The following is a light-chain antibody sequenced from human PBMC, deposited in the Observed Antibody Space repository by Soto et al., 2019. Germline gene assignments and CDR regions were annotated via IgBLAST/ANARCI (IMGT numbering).Light chain of an antibody. CDR1: QGISSA. V-gene: IGKV1-39*01. J-gene: IGKJ5*01. Sequence: IQLTQSPSSLSASVGDRVTITCRASQGISSALAWYQQKPGKAPKLLIYAASTLPSGVPARFSGSGSGTDYTLTISSLQPEDFATYYCQQSYRTPTFGQGTRLEIK. CDR2: AAS. CDR3: QQSYRTPT.